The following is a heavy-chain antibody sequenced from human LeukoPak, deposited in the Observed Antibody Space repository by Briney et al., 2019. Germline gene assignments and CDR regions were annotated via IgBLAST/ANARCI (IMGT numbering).Heavy chain of an antibody. J-gene: IGHJ4*02. V-gene: IGHV3-23*01. CDR3: AKVYTTSGTGDFFNY. Sequence: GGSLRLSCAASGFTFSSYGMRWVRQAPGKGLEWVSTITASGASTYYADSVEGRFTISRDNSKNTLNLQMNSLRAEDTAIYYCAKVYTTSGTGDFFNYWGQGALVTVSS. D-gene: IGHD6-13*01. CDR1: GFTFSSYG. CDR2: ITASGAST.